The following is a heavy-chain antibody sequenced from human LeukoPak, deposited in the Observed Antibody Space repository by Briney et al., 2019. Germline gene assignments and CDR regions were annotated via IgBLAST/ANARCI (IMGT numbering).Heavy chain of an antibody. D-gene: IGHD6-19*01. J-gene: IGHJ4*02. V-gene: IGHV1-69*13. CDR3: ARSEYSSDPPDY. Sequence: GASVKVSCKASGGTFSSYAISWVRQAPGQGLEWMGGIIPIFGTANYAQKFQGRVAITADESTSTAYMELSSLRSEDTAVYYCARSEYSSDPPDYWGQGTLVTVSS. CDR1: GGTFSSYA. CDR2: IIPIFGTA.